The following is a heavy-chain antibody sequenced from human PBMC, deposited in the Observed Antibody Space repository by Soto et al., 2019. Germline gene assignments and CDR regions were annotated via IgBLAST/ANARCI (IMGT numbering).Heavy chain of an antibody. V-gene: IGHV3-74*01. CDR1: GFTFSSYW. CDR2: VNSDGSST. D-gene: IGHD3-16*02. CDR3: AREGIVEGVYNGMDV. J-gene: IGHJ6*02. Sequence: GGSLRLSCAASGFTFSSYWMHWVRQAPGKGLVWVSRVNSDGSSTSYADSVKGRFTISRDNARNTLYLQMNSLRAEDTAVYYCAREGIVEGVYNGMDVWGQGTTVTVS.